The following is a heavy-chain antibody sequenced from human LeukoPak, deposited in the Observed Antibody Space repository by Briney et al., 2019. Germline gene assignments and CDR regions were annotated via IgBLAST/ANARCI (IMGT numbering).Heavy chain of an antibody. CDR3: TGHGSGALGEY. CDR1: GLTFDDYA. J-gene: IGHJ4*02. D-gene: IGHD3-10*01. CDR2: IRRNVNGGTT. Sequence: GGSLRLSCTASGLTFDDYAMTWVRQAPGKGLEWVGFIRRNVNGGTTDYAASVKGRFTISRDDSKSIVYLQMNSLQPEDTAVYFCTGHGSGALGEYWGQGTLVTVSS. V-gene: IGHV3-49*04.